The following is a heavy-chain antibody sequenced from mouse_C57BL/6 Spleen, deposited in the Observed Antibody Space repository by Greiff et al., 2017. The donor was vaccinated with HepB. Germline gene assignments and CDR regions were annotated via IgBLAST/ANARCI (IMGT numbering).Heavy chain of an antibody. D-gene: IGHD4-1*01. V-gene: IGHV2-5*01. J-gene: IGHJ4*01. CDR2: IWRGGST. CDR3: AKPAGTTYDYAMDY. Sequence: QVQLKESGPGLVQPSQSLSITCTVSGFSLTSYGVHWVRQSPGKGLEWLGVIWRGGSTDYNAAFMSRLSITKDNSKSQVFFKMNSLQADDTAIYYCAKPAGTTYDYAMDYWGQGTSVTVSS. CDR1: GFSLTSYG.